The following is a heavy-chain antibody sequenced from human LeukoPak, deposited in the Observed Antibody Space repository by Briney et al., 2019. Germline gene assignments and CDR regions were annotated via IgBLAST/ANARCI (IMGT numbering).Heavy chain of an antibody. Sequence: PGGSLRLSCAASGFTFSSYSMNWLRQAPGKGLEWVSSISSSSSYIYYADSVKGRFTISRDNAKNSLYLQMNSLRAEDTAVYYCASSPDYYDSSGPTINAFDIWGQGTMVTVSS. D-gene: IGHD3-22*01. CDR2: ISSSSSYI. CDR3: ASSPDYYDSSGPTINAFDI. CDR1: GFTFSSYS. J-gene: IGHJ3*02. V-gene: IGHV3-21*01.